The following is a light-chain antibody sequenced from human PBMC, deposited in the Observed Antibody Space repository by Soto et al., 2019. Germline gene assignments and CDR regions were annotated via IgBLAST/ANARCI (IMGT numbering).Light chain of an antibody. J-gene: IGLJ1*01. CDR1: SSDVGGYNY. CDR3: SSYKSTTFYV. Sequence: QSVLTQPASVSGSPGQSITISCTGTSSDVGGYNYVSWYQQHPGNAPKLMIYEVSNRPSGVSNRFSGSKSGNTASLTISGLQAEDEADYYCSSYKSTTFYVFGTGTKVTVL. CDR2: EVS. V-gene: IGLV2-14*01.